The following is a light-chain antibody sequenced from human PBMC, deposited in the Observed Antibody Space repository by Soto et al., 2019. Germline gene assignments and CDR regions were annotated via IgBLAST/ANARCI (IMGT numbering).Light chain of an antibody. CDR3: CSYAGSSTLV. CDR1: SSDVGGYNL. Sequence: QSALTQPASVSGSPGQSITISCTGTSSDVGGYNLVSWYQQHPGKAPKLMIYEVSKRTSGVSNRFSGSKSGNTASLTISGLQAEDEAVYYCCSYAGSSTLVFGGGTKLTVL. V-gene: IGLV2-23*02. J-gene: IGLJ2*01. CDR2: EVS.